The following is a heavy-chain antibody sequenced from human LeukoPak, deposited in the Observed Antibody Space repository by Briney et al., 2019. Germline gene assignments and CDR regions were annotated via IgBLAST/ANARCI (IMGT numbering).Heavy chain of an antibody. V-gene: IGHV1-69*05. J-gene: IGHJ4*02. CDR2: IIPIFGTA. D-gene: IGHD3-3*01. Sequence: SVKVSCKASGGTFSSFAISWVRQAPGQGLEWMGRIIPIFGTANYAQKFQGRVAITTDESTSTAYMELSSLRSEDTAVYYCAREPRVRFLEWPLDYWGQGTLVTVSS. CDR3: AREPRVRFLEWPLDY. CDR1: GGTFSSFA.